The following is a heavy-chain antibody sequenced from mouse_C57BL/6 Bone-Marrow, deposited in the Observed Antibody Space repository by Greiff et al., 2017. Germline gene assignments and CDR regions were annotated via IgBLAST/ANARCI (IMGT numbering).Heavy chain of an antibody. Sequence: VQLQQPGAELVRPGSSVKLSCKASGYTFTSYWMDWVKQRPGQGLEWIGNIYPSDSETHYNQKFKDKATLTVDKSSSTAYMQLSSLTSEDSAVYYCAREGGYDYDGDFDYWGQGTTLTVSS. CDR1: GYTFTSYW. CDR2: IYPSDSET. CDR3: AREGGYDYDGDFDY. V-gene: IGHV1-61*01. J-gene: IGHJ2*01. D-gene: IGHD2-4*01.